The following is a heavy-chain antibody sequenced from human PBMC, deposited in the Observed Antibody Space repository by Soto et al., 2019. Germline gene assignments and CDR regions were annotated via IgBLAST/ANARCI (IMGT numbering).Heavy chain of an antibody. V-gene: IGHV3-7*05. CDR1: GFTFSSYW. CDR2: IKQDGSEK. Sequence: EVQLVESGGGLVQPGGSLRLSCAASGFTFSSYWMSWVRQAPGKGLEWVANIKQDGSEKYYVDSVKGRFTISRDNAKNSRYLQMNSLRAEDTAVYYCAREGGYCSSTSCYYYYGMDVWGQGTTVTVSS. CDR3: AREGGYCSSTSCYYYYGMDV. D-gene: IGHD2-2*01. J-gene: IGHJ6*02.